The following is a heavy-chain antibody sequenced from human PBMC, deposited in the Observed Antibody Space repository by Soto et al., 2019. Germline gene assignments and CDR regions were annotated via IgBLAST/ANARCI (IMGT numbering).Heavy chain of an antibody. J-gene: IGHJ6*03. V-gene: IGHV3-23*01. D-gene: IGHD2-8*01. Sequence: GGSLRLSCAASGFTFSSYAMSWVRQAPGKGLEWVSAISGSGGSTYYADSVKGRFTISRDNSKNTLYLQMNSLRAEETAVYYCAKRSDIVLMVYAIHIRAYYMDVWGKGTTVTVSS. CDR3: AKRSDIVLMVYAIHIRAYYMDV. CDR1: GFTFSSYA. CDR2: ISGSGGST.